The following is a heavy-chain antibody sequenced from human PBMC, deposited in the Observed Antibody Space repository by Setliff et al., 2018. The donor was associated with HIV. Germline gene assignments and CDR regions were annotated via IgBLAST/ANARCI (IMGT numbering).Heavy chain of an antibody. CDR1: GYTFTGYY. V-gene: IGHV1-2*06. D-gene: IGHD1-26*01. Sequence: ASVKVSCKASGYTFTGYYIHWVRQAPGQGPEWMGRINPNSGGTKYAQMCQGRVTTTRDTSISKAYMELSRLRSDDTAVYYCARGTRVGANDAFDIWGQGTMVTVSS. CDR3: ARGTRVGANDAFDI. J-gene: IGHJ3*02. CDR2: INPNSGGT.